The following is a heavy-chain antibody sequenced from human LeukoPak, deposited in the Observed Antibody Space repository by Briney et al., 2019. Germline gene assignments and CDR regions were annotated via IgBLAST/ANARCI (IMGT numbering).Heavy chain of an antibody. CDR3: AKEYAGSHYYYYYMGV. J-gene: IGHJ6*03. CDR1: GFTFSSYW. CDR2: IRYDGSDK. V-gene: IGHV3-30*02. Sequence: GGSLRLSCAASGFTFSSYWMHWVRQAPGKGLEWVAFIRYDGSDKYYADSVKGRLTISRDNSKKTLYLQMNSLRAEDTAVYYCAKEYAGSHYYYYYMGVWGKGTTVTVSS.